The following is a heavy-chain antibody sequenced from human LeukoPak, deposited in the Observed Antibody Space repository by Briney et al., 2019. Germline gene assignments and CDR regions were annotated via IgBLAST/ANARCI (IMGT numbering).Heavy chain of an antibody. J-gene: IGHJ4*02. CDR3: TRGGYYDASGEYYFEY. Sequence: GGSLRLSCAASGFTFSDYYMSWVRQAPGKGLEWVGFIRSKAYGGTTEYAVSVKGRFTISRDDSKSIAYLQMNSLKTEDTAVYYCTRGGYYDASGEYYFEYWGQGTLVTVSS. CDR2: IRSKAYGGTT. CDR1: GFTFSDYY. D-gene: IGHD3-22*01. V-gene: IGHV3-49*04.